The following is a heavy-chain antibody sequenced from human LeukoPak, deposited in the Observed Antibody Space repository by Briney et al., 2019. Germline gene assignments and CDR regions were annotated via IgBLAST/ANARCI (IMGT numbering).Heavy chain of an antibody. V-gene: IGHV4-31*03. CDR3: ARAYYDFWSGYPLYYFDY. D-gene: IGHD3-3*01. Sequence: SETLSLTCTVSGGSISSGGYYWSWIRQHPGKRLEWIGYIYYSGSTYYNPSLKSRVTISVDTSKNQFSLKLSSVTAADTAVYYCARAYYDFWSGYPLYYFDYWGQGTLVTVSS. J-gene: IGHJ4*02. CDR1: GGSISSGGYY. CDR2: IYYSGST.